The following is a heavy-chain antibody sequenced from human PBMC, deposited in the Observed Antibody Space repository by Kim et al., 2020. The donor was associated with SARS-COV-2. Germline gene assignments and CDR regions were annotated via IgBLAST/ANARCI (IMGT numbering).Heavy chain of an antibody. J-gene: IGHJ4*02. D-gene: IGHD3-10*01. CDR1: GYTFTDYY. CDR2: INPKSGDT. CDR3: ATLYGSGTSDY. Sequence: ASVKVSCKAAGYTFTDYYMHWVRQAPGQGLEWMGWINPKSGDTSSAPNFQDRVTMTRDTSISTGYMELSGLRIDDTAIYYCATLYGSGTSDYWGLGTLVTVSS. V-gene: IGHV1-2*02.